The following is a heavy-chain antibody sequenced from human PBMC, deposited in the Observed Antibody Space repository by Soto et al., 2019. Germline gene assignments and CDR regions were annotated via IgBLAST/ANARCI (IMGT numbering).Heavy chain of an antibody. J-gene: IGHJ3*01. Sequence: QVQLQESGPGLLKTSQTLSLTCTVSGCSVSSGGYYWNSIRQHPGKGLEWVGYIFDSVTAYYNPSLKSRLTISMDTSKNQFSLKVTSVTPADTAVYYCAQETFGVIQNAFDLWGQGSIVTVSS. CDR1: GCSVSSGGYY. CDR3: AQETFGVIQNAFDL. D-gene: IGHD3-3*01. V-gene: IGHV4-31*03. CDR2: IFDSVTA.